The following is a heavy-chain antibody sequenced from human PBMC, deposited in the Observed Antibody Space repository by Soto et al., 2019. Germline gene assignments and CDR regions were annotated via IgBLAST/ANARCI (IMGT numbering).Heavy chain of an antibody. D-gene: IGHD6-19*01. Sequence: GGSLRRSCAASGFTFSSYGMHWVRQAPGKGLEWVAVIWYDGSNKYYADSVKGRFTISRDNSKNTLYLQMNSLRAEDTAVYYCAKDVIAVAGFLQFDYWGQGTLVTVSS. CDR3: AKDVIAVAGFLQFDY. V-gene: IGHV3-30*02. CDR1: GFTFSSYG. CDR2: IWYDGSNK. J-gene: IGHJ4*02.